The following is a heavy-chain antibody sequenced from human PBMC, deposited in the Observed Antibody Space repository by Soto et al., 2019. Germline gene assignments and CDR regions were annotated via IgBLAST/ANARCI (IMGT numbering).Heavy chain of an antibody. V-gene: IGHV4-31*03. Sequence: QVQLQESGPGLVKPSQTLSLTCTVSGGSISSGGYYCSWIRQHPGKGLEWIGYNYYSGSTYYNPSLKSRVTIAVYTSKNQFSLKLSSVTAAETAVYYCARYGYGDYTGWFDPWGQGTLVTVSS. D-gene: IGHD4-17*01. J-gene: IGHJ5*02. CDR3: ARYGYGDYTGWFDP. CDR2: NYYSGST. CDR1: GGSISSGGYY.